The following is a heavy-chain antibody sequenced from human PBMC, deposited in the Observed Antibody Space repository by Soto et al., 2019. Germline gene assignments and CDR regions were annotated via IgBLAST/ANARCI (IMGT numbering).Heavy chain of an antibody. CDR3: ATFRGLGVVSPYFDY. J-gene: IGHJ4*02. Sequence: QLQLQESGPGLAKPSETLSLTCTVSGGSISSSSQYWGWFRQPPERGLEWIGCISYSGSTHYNPSLTSRVTISVDTSKHQFSLRVNSVTAADTAVYYCATFRGLGVVSPYFDYWGQGALVTVSS. CDR1: GGSISSSSQY. CDR2: ISYSGST. D-gene: IGHD2-15*01. V-gene: IGHV4-39*01.